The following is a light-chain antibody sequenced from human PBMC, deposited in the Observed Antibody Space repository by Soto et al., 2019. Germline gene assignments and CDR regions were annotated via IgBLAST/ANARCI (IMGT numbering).Light chain of an antibody. CDR2: GAS. V-gene: IGKV3-20*01. CDR1: QSVSSSY. J-gene: IGKJ1*01. CDR3: QQYGSSPWT. Sequence: ENLFTQSPGTPSLSPGERATPSRRASQSVSSSYLAWYQQKPGQAPRLLIYGASSRATGIPDRFSGSGSGTDFTLTISRLEPEDFAVYYCQQYGSSPWTFGQGTKVDI.